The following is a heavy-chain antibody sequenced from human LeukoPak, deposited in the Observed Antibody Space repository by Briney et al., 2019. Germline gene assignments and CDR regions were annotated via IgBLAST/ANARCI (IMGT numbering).Heavy chain of an antibody. Sequence: SETLSLTCTVSGYSISSGYYWGWIRQPPGKGLEWIGSIYHSGSTYYNPSLKSRVTISVDTSKNQFSLKLSSVTAADTAVYYCARVSSREMATIMGDNWYFDLWGRGTLVTVSS. J-gene: IGHJ2*01. V-gene: IGHV4-38-2*02. CDR1: GYSISSGYY. CDR3: ARVSSREMATIMGDNWYFDL. D-gene: IGHD5-24*01. CDR2: IYHSGST.